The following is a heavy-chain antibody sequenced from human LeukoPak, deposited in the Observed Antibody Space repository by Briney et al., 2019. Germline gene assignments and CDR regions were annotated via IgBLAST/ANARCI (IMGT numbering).Heavy chain of an antibody. CDR2: IVPIFGTA. J-gene: IGHJ4*02. V-gene: IGHV1-69*13. CDR3: ARMNTAMVTLLYFDY. CDR1: GYTFTSYA. D-gene: IGHD5-18*01. Sequence: GASVKVSCKASGYTFTSYAMNWVRQAPGQGLEWMGGIVPIFGTANYAQKFQGRVTITADESTSTAYMELSSLRSEDTAVYYCARMNTAMVTLLYFDYWGQGTLVTVSS.